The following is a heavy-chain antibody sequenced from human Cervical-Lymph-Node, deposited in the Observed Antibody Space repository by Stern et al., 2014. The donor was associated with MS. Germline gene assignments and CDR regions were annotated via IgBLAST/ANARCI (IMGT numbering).Heavy chain of an antibody. CDR3: ARGELKEGLVRGMDV. V-gene: IGHV1-69*01. J-gene: IGHJ6*02. CDR2: IIPIFGSA. Sequence: QVQLVESGAEVKKPGSSGKVSCKASGGTFSSYAISWVRQAPGQGLEWMGGIIPIFGSADYAQQFQGRVMITADESTSTAYMELSSLRSEDTAVYYCARGELKEGLVRGMDVWGQGTTVTVSS. D-gene: IGHD1-26*01. CDR1: GGTFSSYA.